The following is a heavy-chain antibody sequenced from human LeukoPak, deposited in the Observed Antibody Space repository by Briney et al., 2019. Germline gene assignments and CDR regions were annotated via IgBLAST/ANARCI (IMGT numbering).Heavy chain of an antibody. V-gene: IGHV3-30*02. D-gene: IGHD3-10*01. CDR2: IWYDGNNK. Sequence: GRSLRLSCAASGFTFSSCGMHWVRQAPGKGLEWVAFIWYDGNNKYYADSVKGRFTISRDSSKNTLYLQMNSLRAEDTAVYYCAKDPLQYGSGSYYFDYWGQGTLVTVSS. J-gene: IGHJ4*02. CDR3: AKDPLQYGSGSYYFDY. CDR1: GFTFSSCG.